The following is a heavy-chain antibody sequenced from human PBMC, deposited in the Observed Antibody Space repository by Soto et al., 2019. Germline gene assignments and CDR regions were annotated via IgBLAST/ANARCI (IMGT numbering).Heavy chain of an antibody. D-gene: IGHD2-8*01. J-gene: IGHJ4*02. CDR3: AGHADCVNGVCALGADY. CDR1: GFTFSTHG. Sequence: QVQLVESGGGVVQPGTSLRLSCAASGFTFSTHGMYWVRQAPGKGLEWVAIIWYDGSNKYHADSVKGRFTISRDNSKNTLYQQMNSQRVDDKAVYYCAGHADCVNGVCALGADYWGQGTVVTASS. V-gene: IGHV3-33*01. CDR2: IWYDGSNK.